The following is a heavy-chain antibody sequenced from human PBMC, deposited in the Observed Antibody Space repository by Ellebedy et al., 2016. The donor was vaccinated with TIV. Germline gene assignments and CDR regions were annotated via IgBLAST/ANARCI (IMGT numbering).Heavy chain of an antibody. V-gene: IGHV4-39*01. Sequence: MPSETLSLTCTVSGGSISSSSYYWGWIRQPPGKGLEWIGSIYYSGNAYYNPSLKSRVTISVDTSKNQFSLKLSSVTAADTAVYYCARTFSPHCSSGVCYMAYYFDYWGQGTLVTVSS. CDR2: IYYSGNA. CDR1: GGSISSSSYY. D-gene: IGHD2-8*01. J-gene: IGHJ4*02. CDR3: ARTFSPHCSSGVCYMAYYFDY.